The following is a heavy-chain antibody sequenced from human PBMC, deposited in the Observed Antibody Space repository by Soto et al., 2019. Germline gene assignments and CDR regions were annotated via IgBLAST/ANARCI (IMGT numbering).Heavy chain of an antibody. CDR3: ARGPDIVATRNWFDP. D-gene: IGHD5-12*01. CDR1: GGSISGYY. V-gene: IGHV4-34*01. J-gene: IGHJ5*02. CDR2: INHSGST. Sequence: SETLSLTCAVYGGSISGYYWSWIRQPPGKGLEWIGEINHSGSTNYNPSLKSRVTISVDTSKNQFSLKLSSVTAADTAVYYCARGPDIVATRNWFDPWGQGTLVTVSS.